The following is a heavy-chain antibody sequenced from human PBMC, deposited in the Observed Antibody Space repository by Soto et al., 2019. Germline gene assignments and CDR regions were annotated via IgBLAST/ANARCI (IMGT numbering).Heavy chain of an antibody. CDR2: INHSGST. CDR3: ARHEIGDSRVDIVATITGWFDP. V-gene: IGHV4-34*01. J-gene: IGHJ5*02. Sequence: PSETLSLTCAVYGGSFSGYYWSWIRQPPGKGLEWIGEINHSGSTNYNPSHKSRVTISVDTSKNQFSLKLSSVTAADTAVYYCARHEIGDSRVDIVATITGWFDPWGQGTLVTVSS. CDR1: GGSFSGYY. D-gene: IGHD5-12*01.